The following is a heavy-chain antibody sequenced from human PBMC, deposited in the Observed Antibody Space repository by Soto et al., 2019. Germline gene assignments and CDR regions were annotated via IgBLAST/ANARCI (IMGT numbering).Heavy chain of an antibody. Sequence: EVQLVESGGGLVQPGGSLRLSCAASGFTFSSYSMNWVRQAPGKGLEWVSYISSTSTTIYYADSLKGRFTISRDNAKNSLYLQMNSLRDEDTAFYYCARDGGSDSPHDSWGQGTLVTVSS. CDR3: ARDGGSDSPHDS. CDR2: ISSTSTTI. J-gene: IGHJ4*02. CDR1: GFTFSSYS. D-gene: IGHD1-26*01. V-gene: IGHV3-48*02.